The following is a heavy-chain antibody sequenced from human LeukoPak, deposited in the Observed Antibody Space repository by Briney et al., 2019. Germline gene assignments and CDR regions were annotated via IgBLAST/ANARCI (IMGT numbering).Heavy chain of an antibody. CDR3: ARRLEGYYYYGMDV. V-gene: IGHV1-8*01. J-gene: IGHJ6*02. CDR1: GYTFTSYD. CDR2: MNPNSGNT. Sequence: ASVKVSCKASGYTFTSYDINWVRQATGQGLEWMGWMNPNSGNTGYAQKFQGRVTMTRSTSISTAYMELSSLRSEDTAVYYCARRLEGYYYYGMDVWGQGTTVTVSS.